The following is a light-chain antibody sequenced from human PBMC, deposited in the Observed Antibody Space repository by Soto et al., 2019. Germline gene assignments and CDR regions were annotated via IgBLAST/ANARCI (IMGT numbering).Light chain of an antibody. CDR2: DDS. CDR1: QSVNSN. J-gene: IGKJ4*01. CDR3: QQYNFWPPLT. Sequence: EIVMTQSPATLSVSPGERATLSCRASQSVNSNLAWYRQKPGQAPRLLISDDSTRATGVPARFSGSGSGTEFTLTISCLQSEDSGIYYCQQYNFWPPLTFGGGTKVEIK. V-gene: IGKV3-15*01.